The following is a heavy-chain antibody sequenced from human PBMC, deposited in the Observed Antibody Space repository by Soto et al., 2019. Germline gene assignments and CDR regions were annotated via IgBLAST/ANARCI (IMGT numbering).Heavy chain of an antibody. J-gene: IGHJ6*02. CDR1: GSAITRYY. V-gene: IGHV1-46*01. D-gene: IGHD6-19*01. Sequence: QVDLVQSGAEVKKPGASVTISCKASGSAITRYYIHWVRQAPGLGLEWMGIINPGGGSARHAQQIQDRVTIDNDTSKGKVDKDVRSLRTQDTAVYYCARETRGWSLNGLDVWGQGTTVNVSS. CDR3: ARETRGWSLNGLDV. CDR2: INPGGGSA.